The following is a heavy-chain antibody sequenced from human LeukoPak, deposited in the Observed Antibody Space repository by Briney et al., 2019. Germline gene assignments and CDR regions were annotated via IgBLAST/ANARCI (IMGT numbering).Heavy chain of an antibody. CDR3: ARGGYYYDSSGYSPYWY. V-gene: IGHV4-61*01. Sequence: PSETLSLTCTVSGGSVSSGSYYWSWIRQPPGKGLEWIGYIYYSGSTNYNPSLKSRVTISVDTSKNQFSLKLSSVTAADTAVYYCARGGYYYDSSGYSPYWYWGQGTLVTVSS. CDR1: GGSVSSGSYY. D-gene: IGHD3-22*01. J-gene: IGHJ4*02. CDR2: IYYSGST.